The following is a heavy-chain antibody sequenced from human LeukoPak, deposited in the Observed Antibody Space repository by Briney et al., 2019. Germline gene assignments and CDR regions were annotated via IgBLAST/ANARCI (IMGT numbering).Heavy chain of an antibody. CDR1: GGTFSSYA. CDR3: AKTYPIDAFDI. Sequence: SVKVSCKASGGTFSSYAISWVRQAHGQGLEWMGGIIPIFGTANYAQKFQGRVTITADESTSTAYMELSSLRSEDTAVYYCAKTYPIDAFDIWGQGTMVTVSS. CDR2: IIPIFGTA. J-gene: IGHJ3*02. V-gene: IGHV1-69*13.